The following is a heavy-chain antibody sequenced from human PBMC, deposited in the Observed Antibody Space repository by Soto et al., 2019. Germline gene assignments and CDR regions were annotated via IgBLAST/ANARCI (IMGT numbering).Heavy chain of an antibody. CDR1: GYTLTELS. V-gene: IGHV1-24*01. Sequence: GASVRVSCKVSGYTLTELSMHWVRQAPGKGLEWMGGFDPEDGETIYAQKFQGRVTMTEDTSTDTAYIELSSLRSEDTAVYYCATDLYGYCSGGSCYPGPPGYFPHWGQGTLVTVSS. CDR2: FDPEDGET. J-gene: IGHJ1*01. CDR3: ATDLYGYCSGGSCYPGPPGYFPH. D-gene: IGHD2-15*01.